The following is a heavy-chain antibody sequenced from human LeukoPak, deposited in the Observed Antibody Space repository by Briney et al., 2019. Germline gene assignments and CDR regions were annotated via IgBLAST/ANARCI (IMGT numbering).Heavy chain of an antibody. CDR3: AKDQNIYDILTGSFDY. V-gene: IGHV3-11*04. J-gene: IGHJ4*02. CDR2: ISSSGSTI. Sequence: GGSLRLSCAASGFTFSDYYMSWVRQAPGKGLEWVSYISSSGSTIYYANSVKGRFTISRDNAKNSLYLQMNSLRAEDTAVYYCAKDQNIYDILTGSFDYWGQGTQVTVSS. CDR1: GFTFSDYY. D-gene: IGHD3-9*01.